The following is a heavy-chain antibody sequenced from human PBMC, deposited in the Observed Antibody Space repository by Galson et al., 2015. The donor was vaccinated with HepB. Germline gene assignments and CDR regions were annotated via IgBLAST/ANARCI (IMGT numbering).Heavy chain of an antibody. Sequence: SLRLSCAASGFTFRSYTMHWVRQAPGKGLEWVAVISFDGRNEYHADSVKGRLTISRDNSKNTLYLQMNSLRPEDTAMYYCARDGPSLQNYYDSSGSYFDYWGQGTLVTVSS. CDR2: ISFDGRNE. CDR1: GFTFRSYT. J-gene: IGHJ4*02. V-gene: IGHV3-30*04. D-gene: IGHD3-22*01. CDR3: ARDGPSLQNYYDSSGSYFDY.